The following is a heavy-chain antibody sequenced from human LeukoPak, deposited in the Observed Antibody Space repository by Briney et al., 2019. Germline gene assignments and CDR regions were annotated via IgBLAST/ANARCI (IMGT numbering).Heavy chain of an antibody. CDR1: GCSFTSYW. CDR3: ARQTAMGRSGDY. V-gene: IGHV5-51*01. D-gene: IGHD7-27*01. CDR2: IDPSDSET. J-gene: IGHJ4*02. Sequence: GESLKISCKASGCSFTSYWIGWVRPMPGKGLEWMGIIDPSDSETRYTPSFQGQVTISVDKSLTTAYLQWNSLKASDTAMYYCARQTAMGRSGDYWGQGTLVTVSS.